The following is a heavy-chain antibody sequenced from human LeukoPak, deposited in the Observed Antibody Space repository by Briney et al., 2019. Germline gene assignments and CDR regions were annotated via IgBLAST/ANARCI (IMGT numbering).Heavy chain of an antibody. V-gene: IGHV1-2*06. Sequence: ASVMVSCKASGYSFTGYYMDWVRQAPGQGLEWMGRINPNSGGTNYAQKFQGRVTMTRDTSISTAYMELSRLRSDDTAVYYCARQVTYSRAFDIWGQGTMVTVSS. J-gene: IGHJ3*02. CDR3: ARQVTYSRAFDI. CDR1: GYSFTGYY. D-gene: IGHD2-21*01. CDR2: INPNSGGT.